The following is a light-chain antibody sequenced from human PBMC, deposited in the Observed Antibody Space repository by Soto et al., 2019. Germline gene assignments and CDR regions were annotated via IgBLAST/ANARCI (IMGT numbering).Light chain of an antibody. Sequence: EIVLTQSPGTMSLSPGERATLCCRASQSFSSSYLAWYQQKPGQAPRLLIYGASSRATGIPDRFSGSGSGTDFTITISRLEPEDFAVFYCQQYGGSALYTFGQGTKLEIK. CDR1: QSFSSSY. CDR3: QQYGGSALYT. CDR2: GAS. J-gene: IGKJ2*01. V-gene: IGKV3-20*01.